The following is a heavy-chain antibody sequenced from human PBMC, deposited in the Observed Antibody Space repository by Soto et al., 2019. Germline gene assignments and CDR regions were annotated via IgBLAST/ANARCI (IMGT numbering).Heavy chain of an antibody. CDR1: GFTFGTYW. CDR3: ARVAVTMVRGVLYYYYMDV. D-gene: IGHD3-10*01. V-gene: IGHV3-7*01. J-gene: IGHJ6*03. Sequence: GGSLRLSCAASGFTFGTYWMCWVRQAPGKGLEWVANIKQDGSDKYYVDSVKGRFTISRDNAKNSLYLQMNSLRAEDTAVYYCARVAVTMVRGVLYYYYMDVWGKGTTVTVSS. CDR2: IKQDGSDK.